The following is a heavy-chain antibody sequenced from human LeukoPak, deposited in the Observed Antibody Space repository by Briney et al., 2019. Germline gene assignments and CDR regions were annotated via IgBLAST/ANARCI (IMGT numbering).Heavy chain of an antibody. J-gene: IGHJ5*02. CDR3: ARGRYCSSTSCYAKRENNWFDP. CDR2: INHSGST. D-gene: IGHD2-2*01. CDR1: GGSFSGYY. V-gene: IGHV4-34*01. Sequence: SETLSLTCAVYGGSFSGYYWSWIRQPPGKGLEWIGEINHSGSTNYNPSLKSRVTISVVTSKNQFSLKLSSVTAADTAVYYCARGRYCSSTSCYAKRENNWFDPWGQGTLVTVSS.